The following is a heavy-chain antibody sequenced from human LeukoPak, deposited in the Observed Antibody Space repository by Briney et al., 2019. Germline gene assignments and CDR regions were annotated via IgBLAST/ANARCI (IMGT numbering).Heavy chain of an antibody. D-gene: IGHD3-3*01. CDR1: GGSFSGYY. V-gene: IGHV4-34*01. CDR3: ARLQTKVLRFLEWSSHRGYFDY. J-gene: IGHJ4*02. CDR2: INHSGST. Sequence: SETLSLTCAVYGGSFSGYYWSWIRQPPGKGLEWIGEINHSGSTNYNPSLKSRVPISVDTSKNQFSLKLSSVTAADTAVYYCARLQTKVLRFLEWSSHRGYFDYWGQGTLVTVSS.